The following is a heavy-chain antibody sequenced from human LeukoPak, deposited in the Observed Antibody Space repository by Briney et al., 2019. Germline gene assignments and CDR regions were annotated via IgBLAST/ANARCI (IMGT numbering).Heavy chain of an antibody. CDR1: GFTFGDYA. CDR2: ISSSGSTI. V-gene: IGHV3-48*03. J-gene: IGHJ4*02. Sequence: GGSLRLSCTASGFTFGDYAMSWFRQAPGKGLEWVSYISSSGSTIYYADSVKGRFTISRDNAKNSLYLQMNSLRAEDTAVYYCAREIVQDYSDYKSYFDSWGQGALVTVSS. D-gene: IGHD4-11*01. CDR3: AREIVQDYSDYKSYFDS.